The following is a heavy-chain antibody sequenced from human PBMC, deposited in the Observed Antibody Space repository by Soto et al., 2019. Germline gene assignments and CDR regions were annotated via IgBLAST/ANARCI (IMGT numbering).Heavy chain of an antibody. CDR1: GGSFSGYY. D-gene: IGHD3-22*01. Sequence: QVQLQQWGAGLLKPSETLSLTCAVYGGSFSGYYWSWIRQPPGKGLEWIGEINHSGSTNYNPSLKSRVTISVDTSKNQFSLKLGSVTAADTAVYYCASGYHQNSSGYYLNYWGQGTLVTVSS. V-gene: IGHV4-34*01. CDR3: ASGYHQNSSGYYLNY. J-gene: IGHJ4*02. CDR2: INHSGST.